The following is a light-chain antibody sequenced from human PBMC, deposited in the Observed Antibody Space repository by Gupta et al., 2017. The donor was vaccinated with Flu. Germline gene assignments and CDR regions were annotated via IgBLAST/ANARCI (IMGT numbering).Light chain of an antibody. J-gene: IGKJ1*01. CDR1: QGISTY. CDR3: QHGNSSPWT. V-gene: IGKV1-9*01. CDR2: VAS. Sequence: GARCDIQWPASQGISTYLDWYQQKPGKAPKLLIYVASRVKSGVPSRFSGSGSGTEFTLTISSRQAEDFANYYCQHGNSSPWTFGQGTKVEIK.